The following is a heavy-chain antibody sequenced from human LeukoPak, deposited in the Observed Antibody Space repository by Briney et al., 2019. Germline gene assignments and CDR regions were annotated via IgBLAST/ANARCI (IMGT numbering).Heavy chain of an antibody. CDR1: GGSISSYY. D-gene: IGHD3-16*02. CDR3: ARGRGDYVWGSYRAATHFDY. Sequence: PSETLSLTCTVSGGSISSYYWSWIRQPPGKGPEWIGYIYYSGSTNYNPSLKSRVTISVDTSKNQFSLKLSSVTAADTAVYYCARGRGDYVWGSYRAATHFDYWGQGTLVTVSS. J-gene: IGHJ4*02. V-gene: IGHV4-59*12. CDR2: IYYSGST.